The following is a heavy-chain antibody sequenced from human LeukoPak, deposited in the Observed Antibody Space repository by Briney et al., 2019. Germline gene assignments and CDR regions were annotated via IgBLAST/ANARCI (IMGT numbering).Heavy chain of an antibody. J-gene: IGHJ5*02. CDR2: IHSGTT. D-gene: IGHD4-17*01. CDR1: GGSISSYF. Sequence: SETLSLTCSVSGGSISSYFLSWIRQPAGKGLEWIGRIHSGTTTYNPSLESRVTMSLDTSKNQVSLTLRSVTAADTALYYCTRDSGTTGEVKFDPWGQGTVVTVSS. V-gene: IGHV4-4*07. CDR3: TRDSGTTGEVKFDP.